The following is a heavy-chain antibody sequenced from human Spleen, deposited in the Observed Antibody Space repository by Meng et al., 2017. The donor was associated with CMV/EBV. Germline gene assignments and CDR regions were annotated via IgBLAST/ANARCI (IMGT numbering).Heavy chain of an antibody. CDR1: GLTFSNYW. V-gene: IGHV3-7*01. CDR3: ARSMLEVNRYYYGMDV. Sequence: GGSLRLSCAASGLTFSNYWMSWVRQAPGKGLEWVANIKEDGSEKYYVDSVKGRFTISRDNAKNSLFLQMNSLRAEDTAVYYCARSMLEVNRYYYGMDVWGEGTPVTVSS. J-gene: IGHJ6*04. D-gene: IGHD1-1*01. CDR2: IKEDGSEK.